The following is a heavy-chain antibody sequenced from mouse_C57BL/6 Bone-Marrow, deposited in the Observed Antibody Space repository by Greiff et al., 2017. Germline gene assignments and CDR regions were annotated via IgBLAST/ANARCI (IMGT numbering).Heavy chain of an antibody. CDR3: ASEGYGNYVGFAY. CDR1: GYTFTSYW. D-gene: IGHD2-10*02. V-gene: IGHV1-72*01. J-gene: IGHJ3*01. CDR2: IDPNSGGT. Sequence: QVQLQQSGAELVKPGASVKLSCKASGYTFTSYWMHWVKQRPGRGLEWIGRIDPNSGGTKYNEKFKSKATLTVDKPSSTAYMQLSSLTSEDSAVYYCASEGYGNYVGFAYWGQGTLVTVSA.